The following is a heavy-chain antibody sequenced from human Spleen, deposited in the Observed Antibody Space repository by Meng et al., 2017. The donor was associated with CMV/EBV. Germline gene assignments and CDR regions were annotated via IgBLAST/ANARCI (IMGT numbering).Heavy chain of an antibody. V-gene: IGHV3-48*04. J-gene: IGHJ6*02. Sequence: GESLKISCAASGFTFSDYGMNWVRQAPGKGLEWVSYISGRITTVYYADSLKGRFTISRDNAKNSLYLQMNSLRAEDTAVYYCARGPLRWGIAAAGPKNYYYDGMDVWGQGTTVTVSS. D-gene: IGHD6-13*01. CDR3: ARGPLRWGIAAAGPKNYYYDGMDV. CDR2: ISGRITTV. CDR1: GFTFSDYG.